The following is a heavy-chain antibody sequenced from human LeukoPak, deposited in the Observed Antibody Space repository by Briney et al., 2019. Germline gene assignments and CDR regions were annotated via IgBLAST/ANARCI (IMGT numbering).Heavy chain of an antibody. CDR1: GFTFSGYS. CDR2: ISNSSSSI. CDR3: ARAKYVDIVATIVRSPVGY. D-gene: IGHD5-12*01. V-gene: IGHV3-48*01. J-gene: IGHJ4*02. Sequence: GGSLRLSCAGSGFTFSGYSMNWVRQAPGKGLEWLSYISNSSSSIYYADSVKGRFTISRDNAKNSLYLQMNSLRAEDTAVYYCARAKYVDIVATIVRSPVGYWGQGTLVTVSS.